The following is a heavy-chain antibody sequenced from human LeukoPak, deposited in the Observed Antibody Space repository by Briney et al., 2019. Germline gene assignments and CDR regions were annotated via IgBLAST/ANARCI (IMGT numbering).Heavy chain of an antibody. CDR2: IIPIFGTA. CDR1: GGTFSSYA. D-gene: IGHD2-15*01. J-gene: IGHJ2*01. CDR3: ASWGEYCSGGSCYGGYWYFDL. V-gene: IGHV1-69*06. Sequence: GASVKVSCKASGGTFSSYAISWVRQAPGQGLEWMGGIIPIFGTANYAQKFQGRVTITADKSTSTAYMELSSLRSEDTAVYYCASWGEYCSGGSCYGGYWYFDLWGRGNLVTVSS.